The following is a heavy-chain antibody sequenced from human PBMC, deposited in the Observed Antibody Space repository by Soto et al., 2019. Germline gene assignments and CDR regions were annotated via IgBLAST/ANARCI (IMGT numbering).Heavy chain of an antibody. CDR2: INSDGSSI. J-gene: IGHJ4*02. CDR3: TRGASGYSNFDY. Sequence: EVQLVESGEGLVQPGGSLRLSCAASGFTFRTWMHWVRQAPGKGLVWVSRINSDGSSITYADSVKGRFIISRDNAKNTLYLQMNSLTVEDTAVYYCTRGASGYSNFDYWGQGVLVTVSS. D-gene: IGHD5-12*01. V-gene: IGHV3-74*01. CDR1: GFTFRTW.